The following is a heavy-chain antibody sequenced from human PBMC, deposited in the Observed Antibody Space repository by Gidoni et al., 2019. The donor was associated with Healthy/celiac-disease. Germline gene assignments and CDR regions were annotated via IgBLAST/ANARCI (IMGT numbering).Heavy chain of an antibody. CDR3: ARDLDDILTGYSEWAAFDI. V-gene: IGHV3-30-3*01. CDR1: GFTFSSYA. J-gene: IGHJ3*02. D-gene: IGHD3-9*01. Sequence: QVQLVEPGGGVVQPGRSLRLSCAASGFTFSSYAMHWVRQAPGKGLEWVAVISYDGSNKYYADSVKGRFTISRDNSKNTLYLQMNSLRAEDTAVYYCARDLDDILTGYSEWAAFDIWGQGTMVTVSS. CDR2: ISYDGSNK.